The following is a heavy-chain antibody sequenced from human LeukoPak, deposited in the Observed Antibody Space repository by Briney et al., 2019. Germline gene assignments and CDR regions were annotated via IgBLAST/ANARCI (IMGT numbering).Heavy chain of an antibody. Sequence: GGSLRLSCAASGFTFSSCSMNWVRQAPGKGLEWVSSISSSSSYIYYADSVKGRFHISRDNAKRTLYLQMTSLRAEDTAVYYCAREVRVRREYGFDYWGQGILVSVSS. J-gene: IGHJ4*02. CDR1: GFTFSSCS. D-gene: IGHD3-10*01. CDR2: ISSSSSYI. V-gene: IGHV3-21*01. CDR3: AREVRVRREYGFDY.